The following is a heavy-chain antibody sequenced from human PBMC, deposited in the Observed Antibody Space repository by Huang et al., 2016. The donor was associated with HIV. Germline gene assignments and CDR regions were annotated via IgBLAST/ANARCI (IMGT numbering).Heavy chain of an antibody. J-gene: IGHJ4*02. V-gene: IGHV4-61*09. CDR1: GGSISSGSYY. Sequence: QVQLQESGPGLVKPSQTLSLTCTVSGGSISSGSYYWSWIRQPAGKGLEWIGHIYTRGSTNYNPPLKSRVTISVDTSKNQFSLKLSSVTAADTAVYYCAREGSSSWYVDYWGQGTLVTVSS. CDR3: AREGSSSWYVDY. CDR2: IYTRGST. D-gene: IGHD6-13*01.